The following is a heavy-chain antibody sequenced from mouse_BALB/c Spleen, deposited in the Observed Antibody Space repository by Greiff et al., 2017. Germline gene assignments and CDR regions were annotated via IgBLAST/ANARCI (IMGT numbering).Heavy chain of an antibody. J-gene: IGHJ2*01. CDR1: GFTFSSYA. CDR2: ISRGGSYT. D-gene: IGHD2-3*01. CDR3: ARGRDGYSRYYFDY. V-gene: IGHV5-9-4*01. Sequence: EVKVEESGGGLVKPGGSLKLSCAASGFTFSSYAMSWVRQSPEKGLEWVAEISRGGSYTYYPDTVTGRFTISRDNANNTLYLEMSSLRSEDAAMYYCARGRDGYSRYYFDYWGQGTTLTVAS.